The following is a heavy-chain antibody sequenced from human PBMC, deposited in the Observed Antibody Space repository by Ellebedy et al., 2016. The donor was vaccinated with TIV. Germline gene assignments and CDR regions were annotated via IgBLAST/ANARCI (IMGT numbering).Heavy chain of an antibody. CDR2: IVGNGGST. CDR3: ARARGIAAAGINY. V-gene: IGHV3-64*04. D-gene: IGHD6-13*01. J-gene: IGHJ4*02. CDR1: GFTFSSYA. Sequence: GESLKISCSASGFTFSSYAMHWVRQAPGKGLEYVSAIVGNGGSTYYADSEKGRFTISRDNAKNTLYLQMNSLRAEDTAVYYCARARGIAAAGINYWGQGTLVTVSS.